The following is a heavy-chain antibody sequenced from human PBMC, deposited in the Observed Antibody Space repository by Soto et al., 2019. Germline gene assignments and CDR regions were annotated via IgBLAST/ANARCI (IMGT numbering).Heavy chain of an antibody. V-gene: IGHV1-69*01. D-gene: IGHD2-15*01. J-gene: IGHJ6*02. CDR2: VIPIFGTA. CDR3: ARSQGGSSSLDIYYYYYYGMDV. Sequence: QVQLVQSGAEVKKPGSSVKVSCKAPGGTFSSYAISWVRQAPGQGLEWMGGVIPIFGTAKYAQKFQGRVTSTADESTSTGYMELRSLSSEDTAVYYCARSQGGSSSLDIYYYYYYGMDVWGQGTTVTVSS. CDR1: GGTFSSYA.